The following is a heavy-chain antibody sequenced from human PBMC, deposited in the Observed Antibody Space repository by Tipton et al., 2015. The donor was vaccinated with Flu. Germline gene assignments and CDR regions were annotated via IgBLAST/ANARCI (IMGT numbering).Heavy chain of an antibody. D-gene: IGHD6-13*01. Sequence: LSLTCSVSGGSVGSPYCWGWVRQPPGKGLQWIGNICPGSPYYNSSLRSRVTISVDTSKNQFSLKLSSVTAADTAVYYCASAKNAQSIAAAESAFDIWGQGTMVTVSS. J-gene: IGHJ3*02. V-gene: IGHV4-38-2*01. CDR2: ICPGSP. CDR1: GGSVGSPYC. CDR3: ASAKNAQSIAAAESAFDI.